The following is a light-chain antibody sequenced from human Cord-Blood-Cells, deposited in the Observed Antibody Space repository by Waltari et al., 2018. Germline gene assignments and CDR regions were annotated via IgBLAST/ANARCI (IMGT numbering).Light chain of an antibody. CDR1: NIGSKS. V-gene: IGLV3-21*04. CDR3: QVWDSSSDHLV. Sequence: SYVLTQPPSVSVAPGKTARITCGGNNIGSKSVQWYQQKPGQAPVLVIYYDSDRPSGIPERFSGSNSGNTATLTISMVEAGDEADYYCQVWDSSSDHLVFGTGTKVTVL. CDR2: YDS. J-gene: IGLJ1*01.